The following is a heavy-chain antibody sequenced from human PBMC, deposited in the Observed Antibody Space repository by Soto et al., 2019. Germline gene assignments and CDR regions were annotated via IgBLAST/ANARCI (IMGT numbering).Heavy chain of an antibody. CDR3: ARTHCSSTRCYVGSWDY. V-gene: IGHV1-2*04. CDR1: GYTFTGYY. D-gene: IGHD2-2*01. CDR2: INPNSGGT. Sequence: QVQLVQSGAEVKMPGASVKVSCRASGYTFTGYYMHWVRQAPGQGLEWMGWINPNSGGTNYAQNFQGWVTMTRDTSISTAYMELSRLRSDDTAVYYCARTHCSSTRCYVGSWDYWGQGTLVTVSS. J-gene: IGHJ4*02.